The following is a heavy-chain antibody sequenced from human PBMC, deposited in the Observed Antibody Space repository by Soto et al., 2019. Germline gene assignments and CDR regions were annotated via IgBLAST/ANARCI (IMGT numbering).Heavy chain of an antibody. V-gene: IGHV3-30*02. CDR1: GFTFSGHG. Sequence: GGSLRLSCAASGFTFSGHGMHWVRQAPGKGLEWVAVIWYDGGNTYYGDSVKGRFTISRDNSRNTLYLQMPSLTTEDTGIYYCAKVAGVATGGTVGGLDPWGQGALVTVSS. D-gene: IGHD6-13*01. CDR3: AKVAGVATGGTVGGLDP. J-gene: IGHJ5*02. CDR2: IWYDGGNT.